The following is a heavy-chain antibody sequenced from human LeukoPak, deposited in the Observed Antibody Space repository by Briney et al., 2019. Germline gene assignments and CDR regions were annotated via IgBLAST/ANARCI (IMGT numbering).Heavy chain of an antibody. J-gene: IGHJ5*02. Sequence: GASVKVSCKASGYTFTSYYMHWVRQAPGQGLEWMGIINPSGGSTSYAQKFQGRVTMTRDMSTSTVYMELSSLRSEDTAVYYCATAPTHAYNWFDPWGQGTLVTVSS. D-gene: IGHD3-16*01. CDR1: GYTFTSYY. V-gene: IGHV1-46*01. CDR3: ATAPTHAYNWFDP. CDR2: INPSGGST.